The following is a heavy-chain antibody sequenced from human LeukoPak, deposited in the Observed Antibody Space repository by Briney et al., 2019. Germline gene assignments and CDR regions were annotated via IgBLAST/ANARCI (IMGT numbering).Heavy chain of an antibody. Sequence: SETLSLTCTVSGYSISSGYYWGWIRQPPGKGLEWIGSIYHSGSTNYNPSLKSRVTISVDTSKNQFSLKLSSVTAADTAVYYCARSRIAYFDYWGQGTLVTVSS. CDR1: GYSISSGYY. CDR3: ARSRIAYFDY. CDR2: IYHSGST. V-gene: IGHV4-38-2*02. D-gene: IGHD3-16*02. J-gene: IGHJ4*02.